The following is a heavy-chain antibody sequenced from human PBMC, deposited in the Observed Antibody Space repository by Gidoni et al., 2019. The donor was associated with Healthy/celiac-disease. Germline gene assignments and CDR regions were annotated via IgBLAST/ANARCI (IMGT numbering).Heavy chain of an antibody. J-gene: IGHJ5*02. D-gene: IGHD3-9*01. Sequence: QAQLVQSGAEVKKPGASVKVSCKASGQTFTSSGISWVRQAPGQGLEWMGWISAYNGNTNYAQKLQGRITMTTDTSTSTAYMGLRSLRSDDTAVYYCARLGHDDILTGSNWFDPWGQGTLVTVSS. CDR2: ISAYNGNT. V-gene: IGHV1-18*01. CDR1: GQTFTSSG. CDR3: ARLGHDDILTGSNWFDP.